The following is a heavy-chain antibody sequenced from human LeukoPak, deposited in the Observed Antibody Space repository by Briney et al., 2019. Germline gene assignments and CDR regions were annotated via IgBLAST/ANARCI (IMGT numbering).Heavy chain of an antibody. V-gene: IGHV3-74*01. J-gene: IGHJ4*02. CDR2: INSDGSST. Sequence: PGGSLRLSRAASGFTFSSYWMHWVRQAPGKGLVWVSRINSDGSSTSYADSVKGRFTISRDNSKNTLYLQMNSLRAEDTAVYYCARDLGGYSYAVDYWGQGTLVTVSS. CDR1: GFTFSSYW. CDR3: ARDLGGYSYAVDY. D-gene: IGHD5-18*01.